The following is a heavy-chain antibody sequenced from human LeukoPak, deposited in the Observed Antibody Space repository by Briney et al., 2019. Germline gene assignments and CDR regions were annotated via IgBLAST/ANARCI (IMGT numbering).Heavy chain of an antibody. Sequence: ASVKVSCKASGYTFTSYGISWVRQAPGQGLEWMGWISAYNGNTNYAQELQGRVTMTTDTSTSTAYMELRSLRSDDTAVYYCARSLRPDIVGEQFDYWGQGTLVTVSS. CDR1: GYTFTSYG. CDR2: ISAYNGNT. CDR3: ARSLRPDIVGEQFDY. V-gene: IGHV1-18*01. J-gene: IGHJ4*02. D-gene: IGHD5-12*01.